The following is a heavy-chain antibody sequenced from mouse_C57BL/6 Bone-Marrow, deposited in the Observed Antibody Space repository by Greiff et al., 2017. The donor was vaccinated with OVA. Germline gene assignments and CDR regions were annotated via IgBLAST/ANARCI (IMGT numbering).Heavy chain of an antibody. CDR3: ARDEGYYDYFDY. CDR2: IYYSGTI. CDR1: GISITTGNYR. J-gene: IGHJ2*01. V-gene: IGHV3-5*01. Sequence: EVQLQQSGPGLVKPSQTVFLTCTVTGISITTGNYRWSWIRQFPGNKLEWIGYIYYSGTITYNPSLTRRTTITRDTPKNQFFLEMNSLTAEDTATYYCARDEGYYDYFDYWGQGTTLTVSS. D-gene: IGHD2-3*01.